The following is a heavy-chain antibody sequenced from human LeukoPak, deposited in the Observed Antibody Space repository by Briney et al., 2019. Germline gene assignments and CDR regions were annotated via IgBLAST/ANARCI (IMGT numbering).Heavy chain of an antibody. CDR1: GFTFSSYP. CDR2: ISSSNSYI. J-gene: IGHJ4*02. CDR3: ARGQSGWYHDY. D-gene: IGHD6-19*01. Sequence: PGGSLRLSCAGSGFTFSSYPMNWVRQAPGKGLEWVSYISSSNSYIYYVDSVKGRFTISRDNAKNSLYLQMNCLRVDDTAVYYCARGQSGWYHDYWGQGTLVTVSS. V-gene: IGHV3-21*01.